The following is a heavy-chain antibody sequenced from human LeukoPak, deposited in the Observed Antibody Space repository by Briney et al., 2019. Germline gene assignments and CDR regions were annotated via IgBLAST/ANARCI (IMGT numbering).Heavy chain of an antibody. D-gene: IGHD3-10*01. CDR2: VYPGDSDSDT. Sequence: GESLKISCKGSGYSFTSYWIGWVRQMPGKGLEWMGVVYPGDSDSDTKYSPSFQGQVTNSADKSISTAYLQWSSLKASDTAIYYCARRDYYGSGSYWGAFDYWGQGTLVTVSS. V-gene: IGHV5-51*01. CDR3: ARRDYYGSGSYWGAFDY. CDR1: GYSFTSYW. J-gene: IGHJ4*02.